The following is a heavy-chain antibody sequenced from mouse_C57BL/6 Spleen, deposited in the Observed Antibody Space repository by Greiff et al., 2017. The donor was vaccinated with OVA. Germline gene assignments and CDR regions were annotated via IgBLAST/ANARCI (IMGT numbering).Heavy chain of an antibody. CDR1: GYSITSGYY. CDR3: ARGDYYYGSPYAMDY. CDR2: ISYDGSN. Sequence: VQLKQSGPGLVKPSQSLSLTCSVTGYSITSGYYWNWLRQFPGNKLEWMGYISYDGSNNYNPSLKNRISITRDTSKNQFFLKLNSVTTEDTATYYCARGDYYYGSPYAMDYWGQGTSVTVSS. J-gene: IGHJ4*01. D-gene: IGHD1-1*01. V-gene: IGHV3-6*01.